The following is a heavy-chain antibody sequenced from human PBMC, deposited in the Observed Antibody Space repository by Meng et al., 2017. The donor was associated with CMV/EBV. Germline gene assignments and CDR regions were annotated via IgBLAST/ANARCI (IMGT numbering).Heavy chain of an antibody. Sequence: VSVTVSCQASGYSFSTFGITWVRQAPGQGLEWMGWISDHSRNTNYARKFEGRVTMTTDDSTTTAYMDLRELRFDDKAVYYCARARVDDVLTGYLPQGDVYYYGMDVWGLGTTVTVSS. CDR1: GYSFSTFG. V-gene: IGHV1-18*01. D-gene: IGHD3-9*01. CDR2: ISDHSRNT. CDR3: ARARVDDVLTGYLPQGDVYYYGMDV. J-gene: IGHJ6*02.